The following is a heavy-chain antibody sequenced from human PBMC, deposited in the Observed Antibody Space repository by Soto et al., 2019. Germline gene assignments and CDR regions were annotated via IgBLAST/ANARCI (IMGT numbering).Heavy chain of an antibody. V-gene: IGHV4-59*08. CDR3: ARHVNLPLVGTGFDS. CDR2: IYNIGST. CDR1: GGSMISYY. J-gene: IGHJ4*02. Sequence: SETLSLTCTVSGGSMISYYWSWIRQPPGRGLEWIGFIYNIGSTNYNPSLRSRVTMSIDTSQEQFSLKLSSVTATDTAVYYCARHVNLPLVGTGFDSWGRGTLVTVSS. D-gene: IGHD6-19*01.